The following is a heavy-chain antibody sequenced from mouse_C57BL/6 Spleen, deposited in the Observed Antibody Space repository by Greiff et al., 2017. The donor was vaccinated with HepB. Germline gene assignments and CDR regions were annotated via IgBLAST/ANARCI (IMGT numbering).Heavy chain of an antibody. V-gene: IGHV10-1*01. CDR1: GFSFNTYA. Sequence: EVKLMESGGGLVQPKGSLKLSCAASGFSFNTYAMNWVRQAPGKGLEWVARIRSKSNNYATYYADSVKDRFTISRDDSESMLYLQMNNLKTEDTAMYYCVRHDYGGAMDYWGQGTSVTVSS. CDR2: IRSKSNNYAT. D-gene: IGHD2-4*01. CDR3: VRHDYGGAMDY. J-gene: IGHJ4*01.